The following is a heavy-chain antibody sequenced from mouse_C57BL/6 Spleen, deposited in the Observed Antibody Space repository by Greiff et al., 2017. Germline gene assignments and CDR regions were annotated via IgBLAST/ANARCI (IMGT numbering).Heavy chain of an antibody. CDR1: GYTFTSYW. V-gene: IGHV1-64*01. J-gene: IGHJ1*03. Sequence: QVQLQQPGAELVKPGASVKLSCKASGYTFTSYWMHWVKQRPGQGLEWIGMINPNSGSTNYNEKFKGKATLTVDKSSSTAYMQLSSLTSEDSAVYYCARETIWDEMWYFDVWGTGTTVTVSS. D-gene: IGHD4-1*01. CDR3: ARETIWDEMWYFDV. CDR2: INPNSGST.